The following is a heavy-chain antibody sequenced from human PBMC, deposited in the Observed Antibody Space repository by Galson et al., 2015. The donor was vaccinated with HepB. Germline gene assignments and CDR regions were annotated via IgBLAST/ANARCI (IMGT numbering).Heavy chain of an antibody. Sequence: SLRLSCAASGFTFSSYWMHWVRQDPGKGPVWVSRISSDGSSTDFADSVKGRFTISRDNAKNTLYLQMDSLRAEDMAVYYCARKGVGWYFDLWGRGTLVTVSS. CDR3: ARKGVGWYFDL. D-gene: IGHD3-16*01. CDR1: GFTFSSYW. CDR2: ISSDGSST. V-gene: IGHV3-74*01. J-gene: IGHJ2*01.